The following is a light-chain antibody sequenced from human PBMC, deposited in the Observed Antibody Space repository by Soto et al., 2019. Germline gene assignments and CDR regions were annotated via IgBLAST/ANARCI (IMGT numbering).Light chain of an antibody. CDR1: SRDVGGSNY. J-gene: IGLJ1*01. Sequence: SALIQPASVSGSPGQSITISCTGTSRDVGGSNYVSWYQHHPHRAPKLLIYEVSYRPSGVSSRFSGSKSGNTASLTISGLQAEDEADYSCSSYTSSNTLEVFGVGTKVS. CDR2: EVS. CDR3: SSYTSSNTLEV. V-gene: IGLV2-14*01.